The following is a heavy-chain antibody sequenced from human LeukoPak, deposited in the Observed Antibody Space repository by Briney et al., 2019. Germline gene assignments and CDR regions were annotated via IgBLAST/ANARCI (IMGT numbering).Heavy chain of an antibody. CDR1: GGSISSYY. D-gene: IGHD6-13*01. J-gene: IGHJ4*02. V-gene: IGHV4-4*07. Sequence: SETLSLTCTVSGGSISSYYWSWLRQPAGKGREWIGRIYTSGSTNYNPSLKSRVTMSVDTSKNQFSLKLSSVTAADTAVYYCARDPSWSVEGYWGQGTLVTVSS. CDR3: ARDPSWSVEGY. CDR2: IYTSGST.